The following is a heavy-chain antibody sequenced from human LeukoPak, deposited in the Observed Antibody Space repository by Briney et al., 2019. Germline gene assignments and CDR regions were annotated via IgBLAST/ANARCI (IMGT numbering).Heavy chain of an antibody. J-gene: IGHJ6*02. CDR2: INHSGST. V-gene: IGHV4-34*01. CDR1: GGSFSGYY. D-gene: IGHD3-3*01. Sequence: SETLSLTCAVYGGSFSGYYWSWIRQPPGKGLEWIGEINHSGSTNYNPSLKSRVTISVDTSKNQFSLKLSSVTAADTAVYYCARIFPAGPYGMDVWGQGTTVTVSS. CDR3: ARIFPAGPYGMDV.